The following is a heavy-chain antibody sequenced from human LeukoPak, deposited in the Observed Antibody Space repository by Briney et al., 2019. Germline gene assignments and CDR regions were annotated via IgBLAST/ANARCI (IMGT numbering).Heavy chain of an antibody. V-gene: IGHV4-38-2*01. CDR2: IYHSGST. Sequence: SQTLSPTCAVSGYSLRSGDYWGWIRQSPGKGLEWIGSIYHSGSTHYNPSLKSRVTISVDTSKNQFSLMLSSVTAADTAVYYCARNRSVATTPGFDHWGQGTLVTVSS. CDR3: ARNRSVATTPGFDH. J-gene: IGHJ4*02. CDR1: GYSLRSGDY. D-gene: IGHD5-12*01.